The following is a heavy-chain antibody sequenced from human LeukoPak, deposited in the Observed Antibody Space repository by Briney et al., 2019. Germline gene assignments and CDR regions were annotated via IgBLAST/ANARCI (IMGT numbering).Heavy chain of an antibody. D-gene: IGHD2-15*01. V-gene: IGHV3-21*04. CDR2: ISNRGTFI. CDR3: AREDIVVDY. CDR1: GFPFGSYS. J-gene: IGHJ4*02. Sequence: GGSLRLSCAASGFPFGSYSMHWVRQAPGKGLEWLSSISNRGTFIYYIDSLKGRFTISRDNANNSVFLQMNSLRAEDTAVYYCAREDIVVDYWGQGTLVTVSS.